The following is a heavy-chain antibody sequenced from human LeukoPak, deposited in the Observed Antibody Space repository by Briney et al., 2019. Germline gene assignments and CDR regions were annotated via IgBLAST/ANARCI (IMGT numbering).Heavy chain of an antibody. Sequence: PSETLSLTCTVSGGSISSYYWSWIRQPAGKGLEWIGRIYTSGSTNYNPSLKSRVTTSVDTSKNQFSLKLSSVTAADTAVYYCARDREAYGDYYFDYWGQGTLVTVSS. J-gene: IGHJ4*02. D-gene: IGHD4-17*01. V-gene: IGHV4-4*07. CDR2: IYTSGST. CDR1: GGSISSYY. CDR3: ARDREAYGDYYFDY.